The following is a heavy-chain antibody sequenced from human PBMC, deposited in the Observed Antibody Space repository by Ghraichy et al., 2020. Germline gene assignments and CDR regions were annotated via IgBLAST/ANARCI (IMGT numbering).Heavy chain of an antibody. CDR3: AREAAVAGDNWFDP. Sequence: SPTLSLTCTVSGGSITSGSYFWSWIRQPAGKGLEWIGRHYARGSTNFNPSLKSRVTISLDTSTNQFSLRLSSVTAADTAVYYCAREAAVAGDNWFDPWGQGTLVTVSS. J-gene: IGHJ5*02. V-gene: IGHV4-61*02. CDR2: HYARGST. D-gene: IGHD6-19*01. CDR1: GGSITSGSYF.